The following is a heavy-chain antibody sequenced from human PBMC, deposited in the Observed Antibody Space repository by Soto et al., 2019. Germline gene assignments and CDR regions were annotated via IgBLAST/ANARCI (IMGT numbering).Heavy chain of an antibody. CDR1: GFSFRTYT. D-gene: IGHD1-26*01. V-gene: IGHV3-23*01. CDR2: ISGSGGSP. J-gene: IGHJ4*02. CDR3: AKARCTTTDCYVPDY. Sequence: GGSLRLSCAASGFSFRTYTMSWVRQAPGKGLEWLSVISGSGGSPSYADSVQGRFVISRDNARNTLYLHMSSLRAEDTAMYYCAKARCTTTDCYVPDYWGRGTLVTVSS.